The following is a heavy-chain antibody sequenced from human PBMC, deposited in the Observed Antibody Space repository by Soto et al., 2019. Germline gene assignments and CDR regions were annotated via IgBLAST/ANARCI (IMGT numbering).Heavy chain of an antibody. V-gene: IGHV1-8*01. J-gene: IGHJ6*02. Sequence: ASVKVSCKASGYTFTSYDINWLRQATGQGLEWMGWMNPNSGNTGYAQKFQGRVTMTRNTSISTAYMELSSLRSEDTAVYYCARERSGWTPTYYYYGMDVWGQGTTVTVSS. D-gene: IGHD6-19*01. CDR2: MNPNSGNT. CDR1: GYTFTSYD. CDR3: ARERSGWTPTYYYYGMDV.